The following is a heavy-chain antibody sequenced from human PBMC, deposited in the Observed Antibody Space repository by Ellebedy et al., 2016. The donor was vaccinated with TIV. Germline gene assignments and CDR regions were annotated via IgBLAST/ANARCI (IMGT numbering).Heavy chain of an antibody. CDR1: GFTFSSYS. V-gene: IGHV3-48*04. CDR3: ARDPASFDY. J-gene: IGHJ4*02. CDR2: ISSSSSTI. Sequence: GESLKISXAASGFTFSSYSMNWVRQAPGKGLEWVSYISSSSSTIYYADSVKGRFTISRDNAKNSLYLQMNSLRAEDTAVYYCARDPASFDYWGQGTLVTVSS.